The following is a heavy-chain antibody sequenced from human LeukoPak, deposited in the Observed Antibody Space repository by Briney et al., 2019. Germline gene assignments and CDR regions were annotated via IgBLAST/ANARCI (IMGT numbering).Heavy chain of an antibody. CDR3: ARVGDLDAFDI. CDR2: ISRNGGNT. V-gene: IGHV3-64*01. Sequence: GGTLRLSCAASGFTFSSYAMHWVRQAPGKGLEYVSAISRNGGNTYYANSVKGRFTISRDNSKNTLYLQMGSLRAEDMAVYYCARVGDLDAFDIWGQGTMVTVSS. J-gene: IGHJ3*02. CDR1: GFTFSSYA. D-gene: IGHD3-16*01.